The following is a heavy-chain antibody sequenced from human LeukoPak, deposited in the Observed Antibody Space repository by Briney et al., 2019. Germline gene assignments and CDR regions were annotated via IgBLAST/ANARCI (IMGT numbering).Heavy chain of an antibody. Sequence: SETLSLTCTVSGGSISSYYWSWIRQPPGKGLEWIGYIYYSGSTNYNPSLKSRVTISVDTSKNQFSLKLSSVTAADTAVYYCARGKVVVRGVISAPFDYWGQGTLVTVSS. D-gene: IGHD3-10*01. CDR1: GGSISSYY. CDR2: IYYSGST. CDR3: ARGKVVVRGVISAPFDY. J-gene: IGHJ4*02. V-gene: IGHV4-59*01.